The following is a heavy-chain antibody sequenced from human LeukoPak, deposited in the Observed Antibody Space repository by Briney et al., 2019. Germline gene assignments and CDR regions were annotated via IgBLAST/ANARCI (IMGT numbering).Heavy chain of an antibody. D-gene: IGHD1-26*01. CDR3: ARPSLNSGSYFDY. V-gene: IGHV3-7*01. J-gene: IGHJ4*02. CDR2: IKQDESEK. Sequence: PGGSLRLSCAASGFTFSTYWMSWVRQTPEKVLEWVANIKQDESEKYYVDSVKGRFTISRDNARNSLYLQMNSLRAEDTAVYSCARPSLNSGSYFDYWGQGTLVTVSS. CDR1: GFTFSTYW.